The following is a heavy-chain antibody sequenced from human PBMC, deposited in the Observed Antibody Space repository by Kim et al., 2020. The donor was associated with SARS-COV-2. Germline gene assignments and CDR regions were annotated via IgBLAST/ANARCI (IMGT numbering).Heavy chain of an antibody. J-gene: IGHJ4*02. CDR2: IHFSGKT. CDR1: SGTIVSNDFS. CDR3: ARLWASSWIDQ. Sequence: SETLSLTCTVSSGTIVSNDFSWGWIRQPPGKGLEWIGSIHFSGKTHYNSSLTSRLTLSVDTSKNEIFMKLTEVTASDAATYYCARLWASSWIDQWGQGALVSVSS. V-gene: IGHV4-39*01. D-gene: IGHD6-13*01.